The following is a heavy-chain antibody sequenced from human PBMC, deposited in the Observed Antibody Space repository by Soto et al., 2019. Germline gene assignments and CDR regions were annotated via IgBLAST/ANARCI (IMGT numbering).Heavy chain of an antibody. CDR2: IRDKTNGYAT. Sequence: EVQLVESGGDLVQPGGSLKLSCAASGFSISGSDIHWVRQASGKGLEWVARIRDKTNGYATGYAASVQGRFTISRDDSKNTAFLQMNSLKTEDTAVYYCTRLDAPGDRALDIWGQGTMVTVSS. J-gene: IGHJ3*02. V-gene: IGHV3-73*01. CDR3: TRLDAPGDRALDI. CDR1: GFSISGSD.